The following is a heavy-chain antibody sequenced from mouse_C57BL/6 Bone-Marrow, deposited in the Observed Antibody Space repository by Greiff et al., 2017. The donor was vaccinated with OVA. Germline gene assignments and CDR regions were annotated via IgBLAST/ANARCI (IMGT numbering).Heavy chain of an antibody. CDR1: GYTFTDYY. J-gene: IGHJ3*01. CDR2: IYPGSGNT. CDR3: AREGAYYSNFAWFAY. Sequence: VKLMESGADLVRPGASVKLSCKASGYTFTDYYINWVKQRPGQGLEWIARIYPGSGNTYYNEKFKGKATLTAEKSSSTAYMQLSSLTSEDSAVYFCAREGAYYSNFAWFAYWGQGTLVTVSA. V-gene: IGHV1-76*01. D-gene: IGHD2-5*01.